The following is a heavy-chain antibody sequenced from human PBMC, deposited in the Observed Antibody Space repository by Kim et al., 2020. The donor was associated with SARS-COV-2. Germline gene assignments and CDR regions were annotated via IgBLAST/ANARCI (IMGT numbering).Heavy chain of an antibody. CDR3: ASPTSSDAFDI. V-gene: IGHV3-53*01. Sequence: GGSLRLSCAASGFTVSSNYMSWVRQAPGKGLEWVSVIYSGGSTYYADSVKGRFTISRDNSKNTLYLLMNSLRAEDTAVYYCASPTSSDAFDIWGQGTMVTVSS. CDR1: GFTVSSNY. CDR2: IYSGGST. J-gene: IGHJ3*02. D-gene: IGHD3-16*01.